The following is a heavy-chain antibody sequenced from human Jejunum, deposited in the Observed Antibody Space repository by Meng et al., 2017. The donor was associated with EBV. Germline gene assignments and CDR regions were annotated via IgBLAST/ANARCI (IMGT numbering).Heavy chain of an antibody. J-gene: IGHJ4*02. CDR2: INQVGST. Sequence: QVHMQESGPGLVKPSVTLSLTCAVSTDFISSYEWWSWVRQPPGKGLEWLGEINQVGSTYYNPSLKSRVTISIDTSKRQFSLRLNSMTAADTAVYYCARASSERLLDYWGQGTLVTVSS. CDR1: TDFISSYEW. D-gene: IGHD1-14*01. CDR3: ARASSERLLDY. V-gene: IGHV4-4*02.